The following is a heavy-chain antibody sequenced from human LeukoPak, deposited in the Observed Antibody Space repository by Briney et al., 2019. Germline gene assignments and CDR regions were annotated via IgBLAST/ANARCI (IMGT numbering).Heavy chain of an antibody. CDR3: ARDSSGYYYFDY. D-gene: IGHD3-22*01. V-gene: IGHV4-39*07. CDR2: IYYSGST. J-gene: IGHJ4*02. CDR1: GGSISSSLYH. Sequence: SETLSLTCTVSGGSISSSLYHWGWIRQSPGKNLEWLGSIYYSGSTNYNPSLKSRVTISVDTSKNQFSLKLSSVTAADTAVYYCARDSSGYYYFDYWGQGTLVTVSS.